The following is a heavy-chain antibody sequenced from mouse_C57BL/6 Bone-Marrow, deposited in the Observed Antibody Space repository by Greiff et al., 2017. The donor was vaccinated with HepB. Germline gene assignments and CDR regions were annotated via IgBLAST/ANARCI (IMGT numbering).Heavy chain of an antibody. V-gene: IGHV7-1*01. D-gene: IGHD1-1*01. CDR3: ARDEADYYGRGYWYFDV. J-gene: IGHJ1*03. CDR2: SRNKANDYTT. CDR1: GFTFSDFY. Sequence: EVKLVESGGGLVQSGRSLRLSCATSGFTFSDFYMEWVRQAPGKGLEWIAASRNKANDYTTEYSASVKGRFIVSRDTSQSILYLQMNALRAEDTAIYYCARDEADYYGRGYWYFDVWGTGTTVTVSS.